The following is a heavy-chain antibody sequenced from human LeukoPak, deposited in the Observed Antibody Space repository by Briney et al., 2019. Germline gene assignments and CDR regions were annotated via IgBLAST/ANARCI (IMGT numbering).Heavy chain of an antibody. J-gene: IGHJ5*02. V-gene: IGHV4-59*01. CDR2: IYYSGST. CDR3: ARNVEGNWFDP. Sequence: PSETLSLTCTVSGGSISSYYWSWLRQPPGKGLEWLGYIYYSGSTNYNPSLKSRVTISVDTSKNQFSLKLSSVTAADTAVYYCARNVEGNWFDPWGQGTLVTVSS. CDR1: GGSISSYY.